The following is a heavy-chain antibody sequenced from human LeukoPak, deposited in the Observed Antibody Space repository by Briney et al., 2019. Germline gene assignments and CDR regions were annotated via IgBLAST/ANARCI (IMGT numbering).Heavy chain of an antibody. V-gene: IGHV3-7*01. D-gene: IGHD6-19*01. Sequence: PGGSLRLSCAASGFTFISYCMSWVRQAPGKGLEWVANIKQDGSEKYYVDSVKGRFTISRDNAKNSLYLQMNSLRAEDTAVYYCARDRAVAGNNGWFDPWGQGTLVTVSS. J-gene: IGHJ5*02. CDR3: ARDRAVAGNNGWFDP. CDR2: IKQDGSEK. CDR1: GFTFISYC.